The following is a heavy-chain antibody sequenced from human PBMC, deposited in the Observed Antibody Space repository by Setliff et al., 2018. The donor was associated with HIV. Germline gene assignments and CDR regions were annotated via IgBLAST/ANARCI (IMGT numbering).Heavy chain of an antibody. CDR3: ATSPAGEILGSRPFYFDY. D-gene: IGHD3-10*01. CDR2: IYYSGST. V-gene: IGHV4-31*03. J-gene: IGHJ4*02. Sequence: PSETLSLTCTVSGGSTNSGGYYWSWIRQHPGKGLEWIGYIYYSGSTYYSPSLKSRVTISEDTSKNQFSLKMRSVTAADTAVYYCATSPAGEILGSRPFYFDYWGQGTLVTVSS. CDR1: GGSTNSGGYY.